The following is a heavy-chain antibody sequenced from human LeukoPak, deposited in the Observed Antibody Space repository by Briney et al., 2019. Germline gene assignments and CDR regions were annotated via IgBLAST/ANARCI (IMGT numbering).Heavy chain of an antibody. CDR3: ARTNDFWSGYYDY. D-gene: IGHD3-3*01. CDR1: GFTFSSYA. V-gene: IGHV3-30*04. CDR2: ISYDGSNK. J-gene: IGHJ4*02. Sequence: GGSLRLSCAASGFTFSSYAMHWVRQAPGKGLEWVAVISYDGSNKYYADSVKGRFTISRDNSKNTLYLQMNSLRAEGTAVYYCARTNDFWSGYYDYWGQGTLVTVSS.